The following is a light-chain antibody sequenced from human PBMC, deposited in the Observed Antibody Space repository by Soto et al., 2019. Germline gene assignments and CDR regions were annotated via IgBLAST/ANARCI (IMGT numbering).Light chain of an antibody. CDR1: QSVSSN. CDR2: GAS. Sequence: EIVMTQSPATLSVSPGERATLSCRASQSVSSNLAWYQQKPDQAPRLLIYGASTRATDVPARFGGSGSGTEFPLPISRLQSEDFEVYYCQQCNNWPETFGQGTKVEIK. CDR3: QQCNNWPET. V-gene: IGKV3-15*01. J-gene: IGKJ1*01.